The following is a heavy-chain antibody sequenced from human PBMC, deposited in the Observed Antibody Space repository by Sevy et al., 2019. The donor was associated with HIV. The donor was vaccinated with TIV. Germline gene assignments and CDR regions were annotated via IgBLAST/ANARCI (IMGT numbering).Heavy chain of an antibody. D-gene: IGHD3-10*01. CDR1: GFTFSNYW. V-gene: IGHV3-7*01. Sequence: GGSLRLSCVASGFTFSNYWMSWVRQAPGKGLEWVANIKPDGSEKYYVDSVKGRFTISRANAKNSLYLQMNSLRAEDTAVYYCATLRGGLYGSGYFQNWGQGTQVTVSS. J-gene: IGHJ1*01. CDR2: IKPDGSEK. CDR3: ATLRGGLYGSGYFQN.